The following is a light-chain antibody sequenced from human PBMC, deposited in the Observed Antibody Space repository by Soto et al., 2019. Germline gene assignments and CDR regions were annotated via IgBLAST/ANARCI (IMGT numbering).Light chain of an antibody. V-gene: IGKV1-9*01. J-gene: IGKJ1*01. CDR1: QGASSY. CDR2: GAS. CDR3: KQNSNYSWT. Sequence: IQLTQSPSSRAASAGDRVTSTCRAKQGASSYLAWYQQKLGKAHRVLIYGASTLQAGIPSRFSGSGSGTEFTLTISNLQPDDFATYYCKQNSNYSWTFGQGTKVDIK.